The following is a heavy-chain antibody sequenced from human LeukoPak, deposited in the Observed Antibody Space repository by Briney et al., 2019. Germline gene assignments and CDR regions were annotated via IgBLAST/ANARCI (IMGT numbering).Heavy chain of an antibody. J-gene: IGHJ6*02. CDR3: VRGSLRGAMVRGVRNYYGLDV. CDR1: GGSISNTNYY. D-gene: IGHD3-10*01. V-gene: IGHV4-39*07. CDR2: IYYTGTT. Sequence: SETLSLTCTVSGGSISNTNYYWAWIRQPPGRGLEWIGSIYYTGTTFDNPSLKSRVTLSVDTSKNQFSLNLRSVTAADTAVYYCVRGSLRGAMVRGVRNYYGLDVWGQGTTVIVPS.